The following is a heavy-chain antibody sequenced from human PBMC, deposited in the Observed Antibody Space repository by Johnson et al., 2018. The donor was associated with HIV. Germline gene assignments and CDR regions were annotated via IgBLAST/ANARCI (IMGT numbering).Heavy chain of an antibody. CDR1: GFTFSSYG. J-gene: IGHJ3*02. Sequence: QVQLVESGGGVVQPGGSLRLSCAASGFTFSSYGMHWVRQAPGKGLEWVAFIRYDGTNKYYADSVKGRFTISRDNAKNSLYLQMNSLRAEDTALYYCAKEITSDCSSTSCYSGAFDIWGQGTMVTVSS. CDR2: IRYDGTNK. V-gene: IGHV3-30*02. D-gene: IGHD2-2*01. CDR3: AKEITSDCSSTSCYSGAFDI.